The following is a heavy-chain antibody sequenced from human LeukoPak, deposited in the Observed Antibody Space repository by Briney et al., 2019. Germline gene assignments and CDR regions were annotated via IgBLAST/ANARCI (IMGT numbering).Heavy chain of an antibody. CDR2: ISSSSSYI. D-gene: IGHD3-16*02. CDR3: ARDSGPDYVWGSYRYFDY. V-gene: IGHV3-21*01. Sequence: GGSLRLSCAASGFTFSSYSMNWVRQAPGKGLEWVSSISSSSSYIYYADSVKGRFTISRDNTKNSLYLQMNSLRAEDTAVYYCARDSGPDYVWGSYRYFDYWGQGTLVTVSS. CDR1: GFTFSSYS. J-gene: IGHJ4*02.